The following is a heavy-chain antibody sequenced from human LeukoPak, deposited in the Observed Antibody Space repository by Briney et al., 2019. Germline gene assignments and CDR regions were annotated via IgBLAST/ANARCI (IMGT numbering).Heavy chain of an antibody. CDR3: ARVHLNIYGSWFDF. CDR2: GSPYNRNT. D-gene: IGHD4-17*01. V-gene: IGHV1-18*01. J-gene: IGHJ5*01. CDR1: RYTFTSYD. Sequence: GASVKDSSKASRYTFTSYDVTWVRQAPGQGREWMGWGSPYNRNTNYTQMLQERVTITTDTFPRTAYMDMRSLRSDDTAVYYCARVHLNIYGSWFDFWGQGTLVTVCS.